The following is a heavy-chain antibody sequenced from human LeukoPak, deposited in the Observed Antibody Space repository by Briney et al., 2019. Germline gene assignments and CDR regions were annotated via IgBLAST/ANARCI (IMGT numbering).Heavy chain of an antibody. Sequence: PGGSLRLSCAASGFTFSSYSMNWVRQAPGKGLERVSSISSSSSYIYYADSVKGRFTISRDNAKNSLYLQMNSLRAEDTAVYYCARDPAGDYDFWSGYFLSYWGQGTLVTVSS. CDR1: GFTFSSYS. CDR2: ISSSSSYI. J-gene: IGHJ4*02. V-gene: IGHV3-21*01. CDR3: ARDPAGDYDFWSGYFLSY. D-gene: IGHD3-3*01.